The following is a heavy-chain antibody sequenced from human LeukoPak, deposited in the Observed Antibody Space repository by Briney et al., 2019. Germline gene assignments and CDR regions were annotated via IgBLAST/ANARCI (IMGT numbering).Heavy chain of an antibody. V-gene: IGHV3-30*18. CDR1: GSTFSSYG. D-gene: IGHD6-19*01. Sequence: GGSLRLSCAASGSTFSSYGMHWVRQAPGKGLEWVAVISYDGSNKYYADSVKGRFTTSRDNSKNTLYLQMNSLRAEDTAVYYCAKDLVAGSSDYWGQGTLVTVSS. CDR3: AKDLVAGSSDY. CDR2: ISYDGSNK. J-gene: IGHJ4*02.